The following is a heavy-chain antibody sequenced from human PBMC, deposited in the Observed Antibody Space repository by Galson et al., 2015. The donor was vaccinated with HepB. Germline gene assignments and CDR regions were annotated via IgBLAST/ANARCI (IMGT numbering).Heavy chain of an antibody. Sequence: SVKVSCKASGGTFSSYAISWVRQAPGQGLEWMGGIIPIFGTANYAQKFQGRVTITADESTSTAYMELSSLRSEDTAVYYCARGGNYYDSSGSYYYYYYMDVWGKGTTVTVSS. CDR3: ARGGNYYDSSGSYYYYYYMDV. D-gene: IGHD3-22*01. CDR2: IIPIFGTA. CDR1: GGTFSSYA. V-gene: IGHV1-69*13. J-gene: IGHJ6*03.